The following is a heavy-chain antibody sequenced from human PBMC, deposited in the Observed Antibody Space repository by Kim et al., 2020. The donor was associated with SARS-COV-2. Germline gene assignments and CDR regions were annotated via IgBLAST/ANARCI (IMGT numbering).Heavy chain of an antibody. V-gene: IGHV4-4*02. CDR3: AENWFDP. CDR2: IHHSGST. Sequence: SETLSLTCAVSDGSISSINWWRWVRQPPGKGLWWIGEIHHSGSTNYNPFLKRLVTISVDKSKNQFSLKLSSVAAADTAVSYCAENWFDPCGQRTLVTVSS. J-gene: IGHJ5*02. CDR1: DGSISSINW.